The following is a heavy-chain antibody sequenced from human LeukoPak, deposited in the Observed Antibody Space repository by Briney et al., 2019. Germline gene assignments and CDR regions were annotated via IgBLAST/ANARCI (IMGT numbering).Heavy chain of an antibody. Sequence: SETLSLTCTVSGGSISSYYWTWIRQPPGKGMEWIGYIYYNGNTNYNPSLKSRVTISLDTSKYQFSLKLSSLTAADTAVYYCARLRDSSGYYPNDAFDIWGQGTMVTVSS. V-gene: IGHV4-59*08. D-gene: IGHD3-22*01. CDR1: GGSISSYY. J-gene: IGHJ3*02. CDR2: IYYNGNT. CDR3: ARLRDSSGYYPNDAFDI.